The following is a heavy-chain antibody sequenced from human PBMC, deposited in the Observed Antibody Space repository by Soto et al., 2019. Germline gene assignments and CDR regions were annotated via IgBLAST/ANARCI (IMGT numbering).Heavy chain of an antibody. J-gene: IGHJ4*02. D-gene: IGHD3-22*01. CDR1: GGSFSGYY. V-gene: IGHV4-34*01. Sequence: QVQLQQWGAGLLKPSETLSLTCAVYGGSFSGYYWSWIRQPPGKGLEWIGEINHSGSTNYNPSLKSRVTISVDTSKNQFSLKLSFVTAADTAVYYCARGLLTYYYDSSGYYYDYWGQGTLVTVSS. CDR2: INHSGST. CDR3: ARGLLTYYYDSSGYYYDY.